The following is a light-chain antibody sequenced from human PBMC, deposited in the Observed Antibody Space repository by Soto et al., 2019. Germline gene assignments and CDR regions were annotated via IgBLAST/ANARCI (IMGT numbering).Light chain of an antibody. CDR1: SSDVGSDNL. CDR2: EGS. CDR3: CSYAGSSTAI. J-gene: IGLJ2*01. V-gene: IGLV2-23*01. Sequence: QSVLTQPASVSGSPGQSITISCTGTSSDVGSDNLVSWYQQHPGKAPKLMIYEGSKRPSGVSNRFSGSKSGNTASLTISGLQAEGEADYYCCSYAGSSTAIFGGGTKVTV.